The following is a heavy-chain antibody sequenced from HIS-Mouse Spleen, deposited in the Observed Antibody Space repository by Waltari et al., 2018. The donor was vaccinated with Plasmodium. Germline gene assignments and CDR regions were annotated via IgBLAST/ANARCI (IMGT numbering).Heavy chain of an antibody. Sequence: QVQLQESGPGLVKPSETLSLTCTVSGGSISSYYWSWIRPPPGKGLEWIGYIYYSGSTNYTPSLKSRVTRSVDTSKNQFSLKLSSVTAADTAVYYCARLRYSYGYFDYWGQGTLVTVSS. V-gene: IGHV4-59*08. CDR1: GGSISSYY. J-gene: IGHJ4*02. D-gene: IGHD5-18*01. CDR3: ARLRYSYGYFDY. CDR2: IYYSGST.